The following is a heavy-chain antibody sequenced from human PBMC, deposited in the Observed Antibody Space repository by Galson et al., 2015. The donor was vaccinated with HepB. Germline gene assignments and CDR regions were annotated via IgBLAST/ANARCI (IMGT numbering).Heavy chain of an antibody. CDR1: GYTFSNYW. Sequence: QSGAEVKKPGESLKISCKGSGYTFSNYWIAWVRHMPGKGLEWMGIIYPADSETRFSPSFRGQVTMSVDTSISIAYLEWSSLKVSDTATYYCARVALWEAMVSIPPRFDYWGQGTLATVSS. J-gene: IGHJ4*02. CDR2: IYPADSET. D-gene: IGHD5-18*01. CDR3: ARVALWEAMVSIPPRFDY. V-gene: IGHV5-51*01.